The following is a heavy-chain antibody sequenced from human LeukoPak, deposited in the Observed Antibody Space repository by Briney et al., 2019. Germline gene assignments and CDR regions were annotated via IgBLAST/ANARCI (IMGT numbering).Heavy chain of an antibody. V-gene: IGHV1-8*01. Sequence: ASVKVSCKASGYTFTSYDINWVRQATGQGLEWMGWMNPDSGKTGYAQKFQGRVTMTRNTSISTAYMELSSLRSEDTAVYYCGGPDSSGIYVWGQGTLVTVSS. CDR3: GGPDSSGIYV. D-gene: IGHD6-19*01. CDR1: GYTFTSYD. CDR2: MNPDSGKT. J-gene: IGHJ4*02.